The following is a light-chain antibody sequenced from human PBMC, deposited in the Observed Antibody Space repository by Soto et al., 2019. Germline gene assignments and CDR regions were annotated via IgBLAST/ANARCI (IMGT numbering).Light chain of an antibody. CDR2: GAS. Sequence: EMVMTQSPGTLSVSPWERVTLSCRASQSVSSNLAWYQQKPGQAPRLLIYGASTRATGIPARFSGSGSGTEFTLTISSLQSEDFAVYYCKQYNNWPLTFGGGTKVDIK. V-gene: IGKV3-15*01. J-gene: IGKJ4*01. CDR3: KQYNNWPLT. CDR1: QSVSSN.